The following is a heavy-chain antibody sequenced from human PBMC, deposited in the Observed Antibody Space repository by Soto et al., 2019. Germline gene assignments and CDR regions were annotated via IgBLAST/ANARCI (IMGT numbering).Heavy chain of an antibody. V-gene: IGHV4-39*01. CDR2: FYYSENT. CDR1: GGSISSKSYS. J-gene: IGHJ6*02. Sequence: TSETLSLTSSVSGGSISSKSYSWGWIRQPPGKGLEWIGTFYYSENTYYNPSLKSRVTISVDTSKNQFSLKLSSVTAADTAVYYCAKLAGYCSGNSCHGDYAMDVWGQGTTVT. D-gene: IGHD2-2*01. CDR3: AKLAGYCSGNSCHGDYAMDV.